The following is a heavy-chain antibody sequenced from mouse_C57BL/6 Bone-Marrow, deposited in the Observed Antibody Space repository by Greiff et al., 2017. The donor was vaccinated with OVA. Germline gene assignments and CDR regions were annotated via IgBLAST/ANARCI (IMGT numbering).Heavy chain of an antibody. CDR2: IDPETGGT. Sequence: VKLQESGAELVRPGASVTLSCKASGYTFTDYEMHWVKQTPVHGLEWIGAIDPETGGTAYNQKSKGKAILTADKSSSTAYMELRSLTSEDSAVYYCTRQGYWGQGTLVTVSA. CDR1: GYTFTDYE. J-gene: IGHJ3*01. V-gene: IGHV1-15*01. CDR3: TRQGY.